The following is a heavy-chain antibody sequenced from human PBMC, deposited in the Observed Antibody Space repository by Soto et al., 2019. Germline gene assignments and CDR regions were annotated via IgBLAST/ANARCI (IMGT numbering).Heavy chain of an antibody. Sequence: PGGSLRLACVASGFTFSDYWIHWVRQAPGKGLVWVSRINGDGSITNYADSVKGRLTISRDNAKNTLYLQMNSLRAEDTAVYYCARDKAGTGDYWGQGTVVTVSS. V-gene: IGHV3-74*01. CDR3: ARDKAGTGDY. J-gene: IGHJ4*02. CDR2: INGDGSIT. D-gene: IGHD1-1*01. CDR1: GFTFSDYW.